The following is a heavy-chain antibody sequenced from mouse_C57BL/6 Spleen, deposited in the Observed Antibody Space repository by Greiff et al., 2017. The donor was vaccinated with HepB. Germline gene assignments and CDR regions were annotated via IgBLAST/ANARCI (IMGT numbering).Heavy chain of an antibody. V-gene: IGHV1-18*01. J-gene: IGHJ4*01. CDR1: GYTFTDYN. D-gene: IGHD1-1*01. CDR2: INPNNGGT. Sequence: VQLQQSGPELVKPGASVKIPCKASGYTFTDYNMDWVKQSHGKSLEWIGDINPNNGGTIYNQKFKGKATLTVDKSSSTAYMELRSLTSEDTAVYYCARRYYGSSYAMDYWGKGTSVTVSS. CDR3: ARRYYGSSYAMDY.